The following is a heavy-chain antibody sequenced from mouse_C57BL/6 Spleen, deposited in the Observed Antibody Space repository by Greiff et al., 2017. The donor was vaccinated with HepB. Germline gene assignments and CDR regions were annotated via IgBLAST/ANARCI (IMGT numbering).Heavy chain of an antibody. CDR2: ISNGGGST. CDR3: ARPGGAY. CDR1: GFTFSDYY. J-gene: IGHJ3*01. Sequence: EVKVVESGGGLVQPGGSLKLSCAASGFTFSDYYMYWVRQTPEKRLEWVAYISNGGGSTYYPDTVKGRFTISRDNAKNTLYLQMSRLKSEDTAMYYCARPGGAYWGQGTLVTVSA. V-gene: IGHV5-12*01.